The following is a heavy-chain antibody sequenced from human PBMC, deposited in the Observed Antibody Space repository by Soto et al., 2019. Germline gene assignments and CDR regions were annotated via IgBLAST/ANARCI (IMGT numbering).Heavy chain of an antibody. CDR2: IVVGSGNT. V-gene: IGHV1-58*02. CDR3: AAGYYDSSGYYSSYYYYGMDV. D-gene: IGHD3-22*01. J-gene: IGHJ6*02. Sequence: SVKVSCKASGFTVTSAAMQWVRQARGQRLEWIGWIVVGSGNTNYAQKFQERVTITRDMSTSTAYMELSSLRSEDTAVYYCAAGYYDSSGYYSSYYYYGMDVWGQGTTVTVSS. CDR1: GFTVTSAA.